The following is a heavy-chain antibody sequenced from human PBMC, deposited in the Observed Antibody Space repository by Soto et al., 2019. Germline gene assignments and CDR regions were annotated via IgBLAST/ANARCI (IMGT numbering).Heavy chain of an antibody. CDR2: ISYDGSNK. CDR1: GFTFSSYG. CDR3: AKDNNGDWFDP. D-gene: IGHD2-8*01. J-gene: IGHJ5*02. V-gene: IGHV3-30*18. Sequence: QVQLVESGGGVVQPGRSLRLSCAASGFTFSSYGMHWVRQAPGKGLEWVAVISYDGSNKYYADSVKGRFTISRDNSKNTLHLQMNSLRAEDTAVYYCAKDNNGDWFDPWGQGTLVTVSS.